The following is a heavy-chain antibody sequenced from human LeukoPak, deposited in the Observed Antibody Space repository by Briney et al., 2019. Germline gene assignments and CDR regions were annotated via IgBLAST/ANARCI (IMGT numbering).Heavy chain of an antibody. CDR2: IYPGDSDT. J-gene: IGHJ3*02. CDR1: GYSFTSYW. Sequence: GESLKISCKGSGYSFTSYWIGWVRQMPGKGLEWMGIIYPGDSDTRYSPSFQGQVTISADKSISTAYLQWSSLKASDTAMYYCARPSVDYYDSSGYYLPHAFDIWGQGTMVTVPS. CDR3: ARPSVDYYDSSGYYLPHAFDI. V-gene: IGHV5-51*01. D-gene: IGHD3-22*01.